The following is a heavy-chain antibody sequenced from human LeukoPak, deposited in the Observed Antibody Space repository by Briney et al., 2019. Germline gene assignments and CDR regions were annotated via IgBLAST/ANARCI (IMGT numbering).Heavy chain of an antibody. V-gene: IGHV3-30*04. CDR1: GFTFSSYA. Sequence: PGRSQRLSCAASGFTFSSYAMHWVRQAPGKGLEWVAVISYDGSNKYYADSVKGRFTISRDNSKNTLYLQMNSLRAEDTAVYYCARVLAGYYFDYWGQGTLVTVSS. J-gene: IGHJ4*02. CDR2: ISYDGSNK. CDR3: ARVLAGYYFDY. D-gene: IGHD1-14*01.